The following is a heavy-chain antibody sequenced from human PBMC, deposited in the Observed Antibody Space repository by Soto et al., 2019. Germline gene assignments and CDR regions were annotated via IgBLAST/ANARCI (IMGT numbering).Heavy chain of an antibody. Sequence: EVQLVESGGGLVQPGGSLRLSCAASGFTFSDHYMDWVRQAPGKGLEWVGRTRNKANSYTTEYAASVKGRFTISRDDSKNSLYLQMNSLKTEDTAVYYCARSRLAARPNYYYYYYGMDVWGQGTTVTVSS. CDR2: TRNKANSYTT. CDR1: GFTFSDHY. V-gene: IGHV3-72*01. D-gene: IGHD6-6*01. J-gene: IGHJ6*02. CDR3: ARSRLAARPNYYYYYYGMDV.